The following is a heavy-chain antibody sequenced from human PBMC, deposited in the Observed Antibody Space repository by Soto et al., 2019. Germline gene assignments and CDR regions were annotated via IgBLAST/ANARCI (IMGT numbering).Heavy chain of an antibody. Sequence: TSVKVYCKGSGFTFSRSAVQWVRQARGQGLEWIGWIVVASGKTDYAQNLQERVTITRDMSTSTAYMELSSLSSEDTAVYYCAATLDWGSYDFGGYPSWGQGTLATVSS. D-gene: IGHD3-22*01. CDR3: AATLDWGSYDFGGYPS. CDR2: IVVASGKT. J-gene: IGHJ4*02. V-gene: IGHV1-58*01. CDR1: GFTFSRSA.